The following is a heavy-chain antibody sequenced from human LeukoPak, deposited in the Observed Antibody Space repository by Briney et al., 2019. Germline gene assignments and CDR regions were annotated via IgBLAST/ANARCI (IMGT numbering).Heavy chain of an antibody. V-gene: IGHV5-51*01. J-gene: IGHJ4*02. D-gene: IGHD2-15*01. CDR1: GYSFTSYW. CDR3: ARRLGYCSGGTCYFDY. Sequence: PGGSLRLSCTGSGYSFTSYWIGWVRQMPGKGREWMGIIYPGDSDTRYSPSFQGQVPISADKSISTAYLQWSCLKASDTAMYYCARRLGYCSGGTCYFDYWGQGTLVTLPS. CDR2: IYPGDSDT.